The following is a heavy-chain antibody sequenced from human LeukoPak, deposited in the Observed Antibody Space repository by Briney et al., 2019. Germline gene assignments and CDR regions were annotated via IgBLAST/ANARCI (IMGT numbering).Heavy chain of an antibody. V-gene: IGHV3-23*01. CDR2: ISGSGGST. D-gene: IGHD6-6*01. J-gene: IGHJ4*02. CDR1: GFTFSDYW. Sequence: GGSLRLSCAASGFTFSDYWIHWVRQAPGKGLEWVSAISGSGGSTYYADSVKGRFTISRDNSKNTLYLQMNSLRAEDTAVYYCAKSIATTREVSNWGQGTLVTVSA. CDR3: AKSIATTREVSN.